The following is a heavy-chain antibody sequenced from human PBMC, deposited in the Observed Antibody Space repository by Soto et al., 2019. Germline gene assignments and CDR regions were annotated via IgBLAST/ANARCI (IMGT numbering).Heavy chain of an antibody. J-gene: IGHJ4*02. V-gene: IGHV1-3*01. D-gene: IGHD4-4*01. CDR3: ARELQGLYYFDY. CDR1: EYTFTFYT. CDR2: INGGNGNT. Sequence: QVQVLQSGAEVKKPGASVKVSCKASEYTFTFYTMHWVRQAPGQRLEWMGWINGGNGNTKYSQKFQGRVTITRDTSASTAYMELSSLRSDDTAVYYCARELQGLYYFDYWGQGTLVTVSS.